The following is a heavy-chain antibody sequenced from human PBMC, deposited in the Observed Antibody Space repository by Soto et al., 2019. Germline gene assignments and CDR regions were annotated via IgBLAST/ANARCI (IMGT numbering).Heavy chain of an antibody. CDR2: ISSSGSTI. CDR3: ARAVTGYCSGGSCYYYYYMDV. CDR1: GFTFSDYY. J-gene: IGHJ6*03. V-gene: IGHV3-11*01. Sequence: GGSLRLSCAASGFTFSDYYMSWIRQAPGKGLEWVSYISSSGSTIYYADSVKGRFTISRDNAKNSLYLQMNSLGAEDTAVYYCARAVTGYCSGGSCYYYYYMDVWGKGTTVTVSS. D-gene: IGHD2-15*01.